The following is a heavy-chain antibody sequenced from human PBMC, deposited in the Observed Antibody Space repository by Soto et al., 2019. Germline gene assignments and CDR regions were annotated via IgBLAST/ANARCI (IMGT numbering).Heavy chain of an antibody. V-gene: IGHV4-4*02. J-gene: IGHJ5*02. CDR1: GDSISNFHW. CDR2: IFHSGST. CDR3: ARDGGEWLQSGGGGFDP. Sequence: VQLHESGPGLVKASGTLSLTCAVSGDSISNFHWWTWLRQPPGRGLEWIGEIFHSGSTTYNPSPKSRVTISADESTNQFSLNLNSVTAADTAVYYCARDGGEWLQSGGGGFDPWGPGILVIVSS. D-gene: IGHD3-10*01.